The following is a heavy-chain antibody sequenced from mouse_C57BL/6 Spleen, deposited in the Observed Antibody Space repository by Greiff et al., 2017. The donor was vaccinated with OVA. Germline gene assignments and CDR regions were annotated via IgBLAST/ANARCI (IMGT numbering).Heavy chain of an antibody. CDR3: ARSRLIEG. J-gene: IGHJ2*01. D-gene: IGHD6-5*01. CDR2: IDPSDSYT. V-gene: IGHV1-59*01. Sequence: QVQLQQPGAELVRPGTSVKLSCKASGYTFTSYWMHWVKQRPGQGLEWIGVIDPSDSYTNYNQKFKGKATLTLDTSSSTAYMQLSSLTSADSAVYDCARSRLIEGWGQGTTLTVSS. CDR1: GYTFTSYW.